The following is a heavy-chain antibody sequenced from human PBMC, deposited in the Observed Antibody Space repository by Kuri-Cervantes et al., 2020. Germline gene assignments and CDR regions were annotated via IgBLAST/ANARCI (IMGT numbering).Heavy chain of an antibody. D-gene: IGHD6-19*01. CDR3: ARDKTYSSGRRSHFDY. CDR1: GGSISSYY. V-gene: IGHV4-59*01. CDR2: IYYSGST. Sequence: ESLKISCTVSGGSISSYYWSWIRQPPGKGLEWIGYIYYSGSTNYNPSLKSRVTISVDTSKNQFSLKLSSVTAADTAVYYCARDKTYSSGRRSHFDYWGQGTLVTVSS. J-gene: IGHJ4*02.